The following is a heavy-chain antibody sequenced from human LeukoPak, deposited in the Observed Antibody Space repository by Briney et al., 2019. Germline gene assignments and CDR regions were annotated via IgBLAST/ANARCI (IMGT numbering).Heavy chain of an antibody. V-gene: IGHV6-1*01. D-gene: IGHD4-17*01. CDR2: TYYRSKWYN. CDR3: ARDGSPVRSIRGGGFDY. Sequence: SQTLSLTCAISGDSVSSNSAAWNWIRQSPSRGLEWLGRTYYRSKWYNDYAVSVKSRITINPDTSKNQFSLQLNSVTPEDTAVYYCARDGSPVRSIRGGGFDYWGQGTLVTVSS. CDR1: GDSVSSNSAA. J-gene: IGHJ4*02.